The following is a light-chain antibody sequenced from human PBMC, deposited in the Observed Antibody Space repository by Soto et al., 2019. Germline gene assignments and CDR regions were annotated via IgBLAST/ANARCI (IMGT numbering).Light chain of an antibody. CDR2: KAA. CDR3: QQLHTYLLT. Sequence: DIQMTQSPSTLSASVGDRVAITCRASDNIAPWVAWYQQKPGKAPKLLIYKAANLADEVPSRFAGSGSGTDFTLTITRLQPDDFATYYCQQLHTYLLTFGGGTKVQIK. CDR1: DNIAPW. V-gene: IGKV1-5*03. J-gene: IGKJ4*01.